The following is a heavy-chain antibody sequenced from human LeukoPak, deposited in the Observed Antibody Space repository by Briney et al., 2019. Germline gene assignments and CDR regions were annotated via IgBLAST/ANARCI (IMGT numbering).Heavy chain of an antibody. CDR1: GFTFGSYA. D-gene: IGHD2-2*01. V-gene: IGHV3-23*01. Sequence: GGSLSSSWAALGFTFGSYAMSWFRQAPGKGLDWFSAISASGGTTYYADSVKGRFTISRDNSKNTLYLQMSSLRAEDTAVYYCAKEPREYCSSTSCPNWIDPWGQGTLVTVSS. J-gene: IGHJ5*02. CDR3: AKEPREYCSSTSCPNWIDP. CDR2: ISASGGTT.